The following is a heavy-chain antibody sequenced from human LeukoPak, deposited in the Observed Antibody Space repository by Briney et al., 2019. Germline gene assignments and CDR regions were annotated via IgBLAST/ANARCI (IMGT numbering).Heavy chain of an antibody. V-gene: IGHV4-34*01. CDR3: ARTRDNYYYYYGMDV. J-gene: IGHJ6*02. CDR2: INHSGST. CDR1: GGSFSGYY. Sequence: SETLSLTCAVYGGSFSGYYWSWIRQPPGKGLEGSGEINHSGSTNYNPSLKSRVTISVDTSKNQFSLKLSSVTAADTAVYYCARTRDNYYYYYGMDVWGQGTTVTVSS.